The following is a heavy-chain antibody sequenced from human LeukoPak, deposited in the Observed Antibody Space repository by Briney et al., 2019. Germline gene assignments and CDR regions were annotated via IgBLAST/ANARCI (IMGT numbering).Heavy chain of an antibody. D-gene: IGHD5-18*01. J-gene: IGHJ3*01. CDR2: VYYGGST. V-gene: IGHV4-59*08. CDR3: TRQGYSSISDASFV. CDR1: GVSISSFY. Sequence: SETLSLTCFVSGVSISSFYWSWVRQPPGKGLEWIGYVYYGGSTTYNPSLKSRVTISVDTSRRQFSLNLTSVTAADTAVYYCTRQGYSSISDASFVWGQGTMFTVS.